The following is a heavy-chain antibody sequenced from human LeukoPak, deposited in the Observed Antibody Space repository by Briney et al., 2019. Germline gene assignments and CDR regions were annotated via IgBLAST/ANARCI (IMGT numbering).Heavy chain of an antibody. Sequence: GGSLRLSCAASGFTFSSYGMHWVRQAPGKGLEWVAVISYDGSNKYYADSVKGRFTISRDNSKNTLYLQMNSLRAEDTAVYYCAKDRRILRYRFDYGGQGTLVSVSS. J-gene: IGHJ4*02. CDR1: GFTFSSYG. CDR2: ISYDGSNK. D-gene: IGHD3-9*01. V-gene: IGHV3-30*18. CDR3: AKDRRILRYRFDY.